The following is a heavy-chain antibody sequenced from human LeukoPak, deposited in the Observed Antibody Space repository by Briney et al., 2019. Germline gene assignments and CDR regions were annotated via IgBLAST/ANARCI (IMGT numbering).Heavy chain of an antibody. V-gene: IGHV3-7*03. Sequence: PGGSLRLSCAASGFTFSSYWMSWVRQAPGKGLEWVANIKQDGSEKYYVDSVKGRFTISRDNAKNSLYLQMNSLRAEDTAVYYCARVGAAHTRDFDYWGQGTLVTVSS. D-gene: IGHD6-6*01. J-gene: IGHJ4*02. CDR1: GFTFSSYW. CDR2: IKQDGSEK. CDR3: ARVGAAHTRDFDY.